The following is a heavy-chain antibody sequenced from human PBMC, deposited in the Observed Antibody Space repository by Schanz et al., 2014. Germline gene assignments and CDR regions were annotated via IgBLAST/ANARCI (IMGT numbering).Heavy chain of an antibody. D-gene: IGHD2-2*02. Sequence: EVQLVESGGGLVKPGGSLRLSCAASGFSFTDAWMSWVRQAPGKGLEWVGRIKSNTDGGTTDYATPVKGRFTISRDDSKNTLYLQMNSLKSEDTAVYYCTSMATIPRNWFDPWGQGTLVTVSS. CDR1: GFSFTDAW. V-gene: IGHV3-15*01. J-gene: IGHJ5*02. CDR2: IKSNTDGGTT. CDR3: TSMATIPRNWFDP.